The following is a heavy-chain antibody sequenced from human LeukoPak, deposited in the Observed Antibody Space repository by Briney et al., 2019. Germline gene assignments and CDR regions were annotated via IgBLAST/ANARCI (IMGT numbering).Heavy chain of an antibody. CDR1: GGTFSSYA. V-gene: IGHV1-69*05. Sequence: SVKVSCKASGGTFSSYAISWVRQAPGQGLEWMGGIIPIFGTANYAQKFQGRVTITTDESTSTAYMELSSLRSEDTAVYYCARDGDTAMVTGYYYMDAWGKGTTVTVSS. D-gene: IGHD5-18*01. J-gene: IGHJ6*03. CDR2: IIPIFGTA. CDR3: ARDGDTAMVTGYYYMDA.